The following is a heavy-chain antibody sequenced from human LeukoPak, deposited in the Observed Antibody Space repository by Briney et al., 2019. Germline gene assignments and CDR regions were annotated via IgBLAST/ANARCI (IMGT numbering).Heavy chain of an antibody. CDR3: ARHEYTSSFWFDP. CDR1: GGSISTYY. D-gene: IGHD6-6*01. V-gene: IGHV4-59*08. CDR2: IYNSGST. J-gene: IGHJ5*02. Sequence: PSEPLSLTCTVSGGSISTYYWSWIRQPPGKGLEWIGYIYNSGSTNYNPSLKSRLTISVDTSKNQFSLKVSSVTAADTAVYYCARHEYTSSFWFDPWGQGTLVTVSS.